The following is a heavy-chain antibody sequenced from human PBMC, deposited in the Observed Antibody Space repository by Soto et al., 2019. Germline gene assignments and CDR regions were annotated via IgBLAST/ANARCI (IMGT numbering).Heavy chain of an antibody. V-gene: IGHV3-30-3*01. Sequence: GGSLRLSCAASGFTFSSYAMHWVRQAPGKGLEWVAVISYDGSNKYYADSVKGRFTISRDNSKNTLYLQMNSLRAEDTAVYYCARDRFADTAMVTFDYWGQGTLVTVSS. CDR3: ARDRFADTAMVTFDY. CDR2: ISYDGSNK. CDR1: GFTFSSYA. J-gene: IGHJ4*02. D-gene: IGHD5-18*01.